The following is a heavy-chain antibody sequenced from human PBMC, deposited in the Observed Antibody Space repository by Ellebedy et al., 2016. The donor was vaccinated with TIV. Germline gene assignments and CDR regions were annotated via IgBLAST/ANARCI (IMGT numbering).Heavy chain of an antibody. D-gene: IGHD2-2*01. J-gene: IGHJ4*02. CDR1: GYSFGSYY. CDR2: IDPRGGRI. Sequence: AASVKVSCKASGYSFGSYYLHWVRQAPGQGLEWMGIIDPRGGRIDYAQKFKDRVIMSRDKSTSTAYMELSSLKSEDTAVYYCARVKGYCSTASCLYFDYWGQGTLVTVSS. V-gene: IGHV1-46*01. CDR3: ARVKGYCSTASCLYFDY.